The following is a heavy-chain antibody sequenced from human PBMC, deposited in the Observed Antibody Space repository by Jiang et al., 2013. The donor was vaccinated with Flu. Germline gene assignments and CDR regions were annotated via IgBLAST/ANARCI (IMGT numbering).Heavy chain of an antibody. CDR2: IYYSGST. Sequence: GSGLVKPSETLSLTCTVSGGSISSYYWSWIRQPPGKGLEWIGYIYYSGSTNYNPSLKSRVTISVDTSKNQFSLKLSSVTAADTAVYYCARGDLTGYELDYWGQGTLVTVSS. D-gene: IGHD3-9*01. CDR1: GGSISSYY. J-gene: IGHJ4*02. V-gene: IGHV4-59*01. CDR3: ARGDLTGYELDY.